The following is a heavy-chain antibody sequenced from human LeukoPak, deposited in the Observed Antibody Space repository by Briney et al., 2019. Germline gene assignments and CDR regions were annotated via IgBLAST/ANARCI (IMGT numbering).Heavy chain of an antibody. CDR2: IKQDGSEK. CDR3: ARDRDDYGDFDAIDI. J-gene: IGHJ3*02. CDR1: GFTFSSYW. D-gene: IGHD4-17*01. Sequence: GGSLRLSCAASGFTFSSYWMSWVRQAPGKGLEWVANIKQDGSEKYYVDSVKGRFTISRDNAKNSLYLQMNSLRAEDTAVYYCARDRDDYGDFDAIDIWGQGTMVTVSS. V-gene: IGHV3-7*01.